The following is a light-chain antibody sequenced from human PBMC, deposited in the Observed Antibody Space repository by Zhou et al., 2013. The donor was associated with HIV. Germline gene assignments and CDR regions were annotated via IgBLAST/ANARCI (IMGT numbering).Light chain of an antibody. CDR1: QDISNY. CDR2: AAS. J-gene: IGKJ4*01. Sequence: DIQMTQSPSSLSASVGDRVTITCQASQDISNYLNWYQQKPGKAPELLIYAASSLQSGVPSRFSGSGSGTDFTLTISSLQPEDFATYYCQQSYSTPLTFGGGTRVEI. CDR3: QQSYSTPLT. V-gene: IGKV1-39*01.